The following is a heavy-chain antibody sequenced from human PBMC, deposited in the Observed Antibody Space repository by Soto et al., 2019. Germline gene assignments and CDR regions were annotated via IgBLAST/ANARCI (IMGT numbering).Heavy chain of an antibody. V-gene: IGHV3-53*01. CDR1: GFNVSSNY. CDR2: IYSGGST. CDR3: ARVGYAVTTGGAFDI. D-gene: IGHD4-17*01. J-gene: IGHJ3*02. Sequence: EVQLVESGGGLIQPGGSLRLSCAASGFNVSSNYMNWVRQAPGNGLAWVSVIYSGGSTYYADSVKGRFTISRDNSKNTLYLQMNSLRAEVTAVYYCARVGYAVTTGGAFDIWGQGTMVTVSS.